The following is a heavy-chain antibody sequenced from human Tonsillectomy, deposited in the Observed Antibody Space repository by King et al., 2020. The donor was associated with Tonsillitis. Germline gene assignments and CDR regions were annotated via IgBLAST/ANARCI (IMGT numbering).Heavy chain of an antibody. CDR3: ARDTSGTHFDY. CDR2: IWYDGSNK. V-gene: IGHV3-33*01. CDR1: GFTFSSYG. J-gene: IGHJ4*02. D-gene: IGHD1-1*01. Sequence: VQLVESGGGVVQPGRSLRLSCAASGFTFSSYGMHWVRQAPGTGLEWVAVIWYDGSNKDYADSVKGRFTISRDNSKKTVYLQMNSLRAEDTAVYYCARDTSGTHFDYWGQGTLVTVSS.